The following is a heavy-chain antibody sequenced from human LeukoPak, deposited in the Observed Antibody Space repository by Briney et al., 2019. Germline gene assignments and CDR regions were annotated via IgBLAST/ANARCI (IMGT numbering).Heavy chain of an antibody. J-gene: IGHJ4*02. CDR1: GGSVSSGSYF. Sequence: PSETLSLTCTVPGGSVSSGSYFWSWIRQPPGKGLEWIGYIYYSGNTNYKPSLKSRVTISVDTSKNQFSLKLSSVTAADTAVYYCARAVRGLTPYFDYWGQGTLVTVSS. D-gene: IGHD6-19*01. V-gene: IGHV4-61*01. CDR3: ARAVRGLTPYFDY. CDR2: IYYSGNT.